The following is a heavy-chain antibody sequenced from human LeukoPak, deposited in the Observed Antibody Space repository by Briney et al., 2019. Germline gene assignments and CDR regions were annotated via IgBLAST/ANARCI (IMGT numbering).Heavy chain of an antibody. CDR1: GGTFSSYA. CDR2: IIPIFGTA. Sequence: SVKVSCKASGGTFSSYAISWVRQAPGQGLEWMGGIIPIFGTANYAQKSQGRVTITADESTSTAYMELSSLRSEDTAVYYCARLTTEYYYDSSGYSPFDYWGQGTLVTVSS. D-gene: IGHD3-22*01. V-gene: IGHV1-69*13. CDR3: ARLTTEYYYDSSGYSPFDY. J-gene: IGHJ4*02.